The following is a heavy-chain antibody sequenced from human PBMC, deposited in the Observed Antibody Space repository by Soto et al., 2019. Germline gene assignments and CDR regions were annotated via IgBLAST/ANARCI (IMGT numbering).Heavy chain of an antibody. CDR3: ARGEDAFFYYGLDV. Sequence: SETLSLTCTVSGGSITSSYWSRIRRPPGKGLEWIAYIYDTGISGYTPSTSYNPSLKSRVTMSVDTSKSQFSLKLTSVTAADAAVYYCARGEDAFFYYGLDVWGQGITVTVSS. V-gene: IGHV4-59*01. CDR2: IYDTGISGYTPST. CDR1: GGSITSSY. J-gene: IGHJ6*02.